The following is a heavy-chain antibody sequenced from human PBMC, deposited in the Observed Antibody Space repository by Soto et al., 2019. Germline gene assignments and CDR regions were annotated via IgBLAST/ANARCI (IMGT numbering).Heavy chain of an antibody. D-gene: IGHD2-21*02. Sequence: EVQLVESGGGLVKPGGSLRLSCAASGFTFSSYSMNWVRQAPGKGLEWVSSISSSSSYIYYADSVKGRFTISRDNAKKSLFMQMNSLRAEDTAVYYCARGSYCGGDCYVALYYFDYWGQGTLVTVSS. CDR2: ISSSSSYI. J-gene: IGHJ4*02. V-gene: IGHV3-21*01. CDR3: ARGSYCGGDCYVALYYFDY. CDR1: GFTFSSYS.